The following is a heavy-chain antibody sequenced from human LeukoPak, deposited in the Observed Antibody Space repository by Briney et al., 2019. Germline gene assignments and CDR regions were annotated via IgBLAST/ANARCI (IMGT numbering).Heavy chain of an antibody. CDR3: ARVRYYVWGSYRLYYFDY. Sequence: SETLSLTCAVSGGSFSGYYWSWVRQPPGKGLEWMGEINHSATTNYNPSLKSRVTISVDTSKNQFSLKLSSVTAADTAVYYCARVRYYVWGSYRLYYFDYWGQGTLVTVSS. D-gene: IGHD3-16*02. CDR2: INHSATT. CDR1: GGSFSGYY. J-gene: IGHJ4*02. V-gene: IGHV4-34*01.